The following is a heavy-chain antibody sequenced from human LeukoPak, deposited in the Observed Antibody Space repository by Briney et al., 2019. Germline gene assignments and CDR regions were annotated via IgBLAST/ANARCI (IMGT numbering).Heavy chain of an antibody. CDR3: AREPTALTYSSSCI. CDR1: GFTVSSNY. V-gene: IGHV3-53*01. Sequence: GGSLRLSCAASGFTVSSNYMSWVRQAPGKGLEWVSVIYSGGSTYYADSVKGRFTISRDNSKNTLYLQMNSLRAEDTAVYHCAREPTALTYSSSCIWGQGTLVTVSS. CDR2: IYSGGST. J-gene: IGHJ4*02. D-gene: IGHD6-13*01.